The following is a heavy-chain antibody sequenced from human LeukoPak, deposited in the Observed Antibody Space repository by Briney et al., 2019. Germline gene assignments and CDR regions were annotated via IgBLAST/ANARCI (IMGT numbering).Heavy chain of an antibody. CDR1: GFPVSSNY. CDR3: ARDSGGGYDAFDI. CDR2: IYSGGST. V-gene: IGHV3-53*05. J-gene: IGHJ3*02. Sequence: GGSLRLSCAASGFPVSSNYMNWVRQAPGKGPEWVSVIYSGGSTYYADSVKGRFTISRDNSKNTLYLQMNSLRAEDTAVYYCARDSGGGYDAFDIWGQGTMVTVSS. D-gene: IGHD3-16*01.